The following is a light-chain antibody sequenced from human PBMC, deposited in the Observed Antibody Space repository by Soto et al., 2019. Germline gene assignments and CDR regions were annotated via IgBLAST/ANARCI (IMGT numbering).Light chain of an antibody. J-gene: IGKJ4*01. CDR3: QQYGYLVT. Sequence: EIVLTQSPGTLSLSPVERATLSCMASQSVSSSYLAWYQQKPVRAHRLLIYGASSRATGIPDRFSGSGSGTDFTLTISRLEPEDFAMYYCQQYGYLVTFGGGTKVDIK. CDR1: QSVSSSY. CDR2: GAS. V-gene: IGKV3-20*01.